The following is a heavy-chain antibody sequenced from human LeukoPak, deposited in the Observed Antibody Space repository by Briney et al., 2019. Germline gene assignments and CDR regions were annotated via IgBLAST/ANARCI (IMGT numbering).Heavy chain of an antibody. D-gene: IGHD5/OR15-5a*01. J-gene: IGHJ4*02. V-gene: IGHV3-23*01. CDR3: AKAGPTSTITYSSVDY. Sequence: PGGSLRLSCAASGFTFSSYAMSWVRQAPGKGLEWVSAISGSGGSTYYADSVKGRFTISRDNSKNTLYLQMNSLRAEGTAVYYCAKAGPTSTITYSSVDYWGQGTLVTVSS. CDR2: ISGSGGST. CDR1: GFTFSSYA.